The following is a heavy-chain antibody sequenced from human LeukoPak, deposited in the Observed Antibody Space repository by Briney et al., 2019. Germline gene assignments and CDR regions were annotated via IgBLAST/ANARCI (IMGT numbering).Heavy chain of an antibody. Sequence: SQTLSLTCAISGDSVSSNSAAWSWIRQSPSRGLEWLGRTYYRSTWYNDYAVSVKSRITINPDTSKNQFSLQLKSVTPEDTAVYYCASSGYDWGYFQHWGQGTLVTVSS. J-gene: IGHJ1*01. CDR3: ASSGYDWGYFQH. CDR1: GDSVSSNSAA. V-gene: IGHV6-1*01. CDR2: TYYRSTWYN. D-gene: IGHD5-12*01.